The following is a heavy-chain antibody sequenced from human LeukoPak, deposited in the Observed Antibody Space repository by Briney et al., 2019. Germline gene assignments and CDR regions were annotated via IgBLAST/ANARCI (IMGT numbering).Heavy chain of an antibody. D-gene: IGHD2/OR15-2a*01. CDR3: ARRPISRLDWFDP. J-gene: IGHJ5*02. CDR2: ISSSGSTI. V-gene: IGHV3-48*03. Sequence: GGSLRLSCAASGFTFSSYEMNWVCQAPGKGLEWVSYISSSGSTIYYADSVKGRFTISRDNAKNSLYLQMNSLRAEDTAVYYCARRPISRLDWFDPWGQGTLVAVSS. CDR1: GFTFSSYE.